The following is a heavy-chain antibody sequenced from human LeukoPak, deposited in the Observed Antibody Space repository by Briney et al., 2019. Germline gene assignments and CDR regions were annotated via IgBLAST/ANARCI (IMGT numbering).Heavy chain of an antibody. Sequence: GASVKVSCKASGYTFTGYYIHWVRQAPGQGLEWMGWINPNSGGTNFAQKFQGRVTMTRDTSISTAYMELNRLRSDDTAMYYCARASQAHTYGLDPWGQGTLVTVSS. CDR2: INPNSGGT. D-gene: IGHD5-18*01. J-gene: IGHJ5*02. V-gene: IGHV1-2*02. CDR1: GYTFTGYY. CDR3: ARASQAHTYGLDP.